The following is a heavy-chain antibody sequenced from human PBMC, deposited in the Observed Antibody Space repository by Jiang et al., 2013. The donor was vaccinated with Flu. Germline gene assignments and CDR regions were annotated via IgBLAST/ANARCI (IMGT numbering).Heavy chain of an antibody. CDR2: IWYDGSNK. V-gene: IGHV3-33*01. CDR3: ARDHAEDSSSWLGY. D-gene: IGHD6-13*01. J-gene: IGHJ4*02. Sequence: LEWVAVIWYDGSNKYYADSVKGRFTISRDNSKNTLYLQMNSLRAEDTAVYYCARDHAEDSSSWLGYWGQGALVTVSS.